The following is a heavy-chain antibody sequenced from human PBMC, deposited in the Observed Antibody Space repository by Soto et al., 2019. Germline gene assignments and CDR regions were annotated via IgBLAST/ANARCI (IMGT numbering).Heavy chain of an antibody. Sequence: VGSLRLSCAASGFTFSTHWMNCFRQAPGKGLEWVATINPHGSEKWYLDSVKGRFTISRDNAKTSMYLQMSSLRAEDTAVYYCARGDYYDTNGPFSDAFDDWGQGTMVTVSS. CDR3: ARGDYYDTNGPFSDAFDD. V-gene: IGHV3-7*04. J-gene: IGHJ3*01. CDR2: INPHGSEK. CDR1: GFTFSTHW. D-gene: IGHD3-22*01.